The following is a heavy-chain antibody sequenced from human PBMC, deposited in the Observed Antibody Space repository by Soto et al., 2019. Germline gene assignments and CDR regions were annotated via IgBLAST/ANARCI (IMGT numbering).Heavy chain of an antibody. D-gene: IGHD3-3*01. CDR1: GGSISSGDYY. CDR3: ARDPGLDFWSGYYA. CDR2: IYYSGST. V-gene: IGHV4-30-4*01. Sequence: SETLSLTCTVSGGSISSGDYYWRWIRQPPGKGLEWIGYIYYSGSTYYNPSLKSRVTISVDTSKNQFSLKLSSVTAADTAVYYCARDPGLDFWSGYYAGGQGTLVTVSS. J-gene: IGHJ4*02.